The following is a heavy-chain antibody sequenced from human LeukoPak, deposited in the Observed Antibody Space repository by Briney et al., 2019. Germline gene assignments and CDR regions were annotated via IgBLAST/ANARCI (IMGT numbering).Heavy chain of an antibody. CDR1: GGSINYYY. J-gene: IGHJ4*02. V-gene: IGHV4-59*08. D-gene: IGHD1-1*01. CDR3: ARQVQGVIRPDY. Sequence: PSETLSLTCTVSGGSINYYYWSWIRQPPGKGLEWIGYIYYSGSTNYNPSLKSRVTISVDTSKNQFSLKLSSVTAADTAVYYCARQVQGVIRPDYWGQGTLVTVSS. CDR2: IYYSGST.